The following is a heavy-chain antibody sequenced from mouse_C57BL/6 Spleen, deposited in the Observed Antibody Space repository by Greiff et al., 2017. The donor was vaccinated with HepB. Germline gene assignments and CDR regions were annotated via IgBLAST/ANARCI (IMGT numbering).Heavy chain of an antibody. CDR2: IDPENGDT. V-gene: IGHV14-4*01. CDR3: TTRDGSFFAY. D-gene: IGHD1-1*01. Sequence: VQLQQSGAELVRPGASVKLSCTASGFNIKDDYMHWVKQRPEQGLEWIGWIDPENGDTEYASKFQGKATITADTSSNTAYLQLSSLTSEDTAVYYCTTRDGSFFAYWGQGTLVTVSA. J-gene: IGHJ3*01. CDR1: GFNIKDDY.